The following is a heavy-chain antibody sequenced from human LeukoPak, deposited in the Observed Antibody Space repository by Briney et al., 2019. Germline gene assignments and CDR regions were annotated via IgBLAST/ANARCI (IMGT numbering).Heavy chain of an antibody. CDR2: IYYNGNT. Sequence: SETLSLTCTVSGDSVTSSNYYWVWIRQPPGKGLEWTGNIYYNGNTYYDPSLKSRVTISVDASKNHISLKLSSVTAADTAVYHCARRRGGSSWLDYWGQGTLVTVPS. V-gene: IGHV4-39*02. CDR3: ARRRGGSSWLDY. D-gene: IGHD6-13*01. CDR1: GDSVTSSNYY. J-gene: IGHJ4*02.